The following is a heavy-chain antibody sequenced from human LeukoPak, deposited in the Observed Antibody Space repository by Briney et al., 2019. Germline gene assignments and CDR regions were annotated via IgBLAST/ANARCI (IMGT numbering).Heavy chain of an antibody. CDR1: GFTFDHYA. CDR3: AKDQLPQLVPEGGLDP. CDR2: ISGSGAST. J-gene: IGHJ5*02. Sequence: SGGSLRLSCAASGFTFDHYAMSWVRQAPGKGLEWVSTISGSGASTYYADSLRGRFTISRDNSKNTLYLQMNSLRAEDTAVYYCAKDQLPQLVPEGGLDPWGQGTLVTVSS. V-gene: IGHV3-23*01. D-gene: IGHD6-13*01.